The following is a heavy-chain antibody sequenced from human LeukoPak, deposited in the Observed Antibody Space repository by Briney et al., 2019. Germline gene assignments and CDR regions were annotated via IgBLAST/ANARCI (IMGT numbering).Heavy chain of an antibody. V-gene: IGHV3-21*01. CDR3: ARDLNDYYDSSGYYFDY. CDR1: GFTFSSYS. Sequence: PGGSLRLSCAASGFTFSSYSMTWVRQAPGKGLEWVSSISSSSSYIYYADSVKGRFTISRDNSKNTLYLQMNSLRAEDTAVYYCARDLNDYYDSSGYYFDYWGQGTLVTVSS. CDR2: ISSSSSYI. D-gene: IGHD3-22*01. J-gene: IGHJ4*02.